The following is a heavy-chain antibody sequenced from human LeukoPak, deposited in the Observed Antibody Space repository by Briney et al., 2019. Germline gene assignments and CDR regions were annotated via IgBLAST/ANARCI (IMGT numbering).Heavy chain of an antibody. V-gene: IGHV3-33*01. CDR1: GFTLRGFG. D-gene: IGHD3-10*01. J-gene: IGHJ4*02. Sequence: LRLSCAASGFTLRGFGVHWVRRAPGKGLEWLAGIWNDGINKYYADSVKGRFTISRDNVLNTVSLHMDSLGTEDTAVYYCATGVWFATHWGQGTLVAVSS. CDR3: ATGVWFATH. CDR2: IWNDGINK.